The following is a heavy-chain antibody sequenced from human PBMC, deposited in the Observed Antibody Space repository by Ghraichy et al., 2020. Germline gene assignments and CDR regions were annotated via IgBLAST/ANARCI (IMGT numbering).Heavy chain of an antibody. J-gene: IGHJ6*02. D-gene: IGHD3-10*01. CDR2: ISSRRSTI. CDR1: GFTFSTYS. V-gene: IGHV3-48*01. CDR3: ARHGEISGHYYYGMDL. Sequence: SCAASGFTFSTYSMNWVRQAPGKGLEWVSYISSRRSTITYADSVKGRFTISRDNAKNSLYLQMNSLRADDTAVYYCARHGEISGHYYYGMDLWGQGTTVTVSS.